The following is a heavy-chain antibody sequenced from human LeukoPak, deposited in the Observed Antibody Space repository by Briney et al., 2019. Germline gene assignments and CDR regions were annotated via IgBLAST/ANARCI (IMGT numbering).Heavy chain of an antibody. J-gene: IGHJ5*02. D-gene: IGHD1-1*01. Sequence: GGSLRLSCAASGFTVSSNYMSWVRQAPGKGLEWVSVIYSGGSTYYADSVKGRFTISRDNSKNTLYLQMNSPRAEDTAVYYCARFTQLERRDNRDDGRFDPWGQGTLVTVSS. CDR2: IYSGGST. V-gene: IGHV3-66*01. CDR1: GFTVSSNY. CDR3: ARFTQLERRDNRDDGRFDP.